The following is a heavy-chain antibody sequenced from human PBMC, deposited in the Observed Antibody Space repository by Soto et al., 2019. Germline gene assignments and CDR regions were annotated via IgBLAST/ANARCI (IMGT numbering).Heavy chain of an antibody. J-gene: IGHJ5*01. CDR2: IFPSDSDT. V-gene: IGHV5-51*01. CDR3: ARKDKSGYFNWFDS. Sequence: XESLTISRTTSGYKFTSYVLAWVRQMPGKGVEWMGIIFPSDSDTRYSPSFQGQVTISADRSTSTVFLQWESLKASDTAVYFCARKDKSGYFNWFDSWGQGTLVTVSS. D-gene: IGHD3-22*01. CDR1: GYKFTSYV.